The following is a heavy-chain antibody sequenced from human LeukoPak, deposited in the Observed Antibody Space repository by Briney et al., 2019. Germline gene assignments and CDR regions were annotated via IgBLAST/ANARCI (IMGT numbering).Heavy chain of an antibody. CDR2: IYTSGST. CDR3: APPPYYYEANGYSVA. J-gene: IGHJ5*02. D-gene: IGHD3-22*01. Sequence: SEALSLISTVSGGSISSGSYYWRWIRQPAGKGLEWIARIYTSGSTNYYPSLTSRVTISVDPSKNQFSRNLSSVTAADTAVYYCAPPPYYYEANGYSVAWGQGTLVTVSS. V-gene: IGHV4-61*02. CDR1: GGSISSGSYY.